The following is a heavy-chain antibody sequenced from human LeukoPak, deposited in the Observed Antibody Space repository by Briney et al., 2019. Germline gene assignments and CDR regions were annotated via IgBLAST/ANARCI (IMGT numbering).Heavy chain of an antibody. J-gene: IGHJ6*02. CDR1: GYTFTDYY. Sequence: GASVKVSCKASGYTFTDYYMHWVRQAPGQGLEWMGWISAYNGNTNYAQKVQGRVTMTTDTSTSTGYMELRSLRSDDTAVYYCARVAATIYWYYGMDVWGQGTTVTVPS. V-gene: IGHV1-18*04. CDR3: ARVAATIYWYYGMDV. CDR2: ISAYNGNT. D-gene: IGHD6-13*01.